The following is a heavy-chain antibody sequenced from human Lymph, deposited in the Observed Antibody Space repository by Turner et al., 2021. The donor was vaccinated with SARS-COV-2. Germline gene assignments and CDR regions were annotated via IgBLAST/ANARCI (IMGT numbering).Heavy chain of an antibody. D-gene: IGHD1-26*01. J-gene: IGHJ6*02. CDR3: ARGRYSGGGMDV. Sequence: QVQLVQSGAEVKKPGASVKVSCKPPGYTFTSYDINWVRQATGQGLEWMGWMNPNSGNTGYAKKFQGRVTMTRNTSISTAYMELSSLRSEDTAVYYCARGRYSGGGMDVWGQGTTVTVSS. CDR1: GYTFTSYD. V-gene: IGHV1-8*02. CDR2: MNPNSGNT.